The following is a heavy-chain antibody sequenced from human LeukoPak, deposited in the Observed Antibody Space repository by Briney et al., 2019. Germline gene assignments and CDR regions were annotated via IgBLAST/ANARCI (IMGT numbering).Heavy chain of an antibody. CDR3: ARVRRFANF. Sequence: SETLSLTCAVYGGSFSGYYWSWIRQPPGKGLEWIGEINHSGGTNYNPSLKSRVTISVDTSKNQFSLKLSSVTAADTAVYYCARVRRFANFWGQGTLVTVSS. J-gene: IGHJ4*02. CDR1: GGSFSGYY. CDR2: INHSGGT. D-gene: IGHD3-3*01. V-gene: IGHV4-34*01.